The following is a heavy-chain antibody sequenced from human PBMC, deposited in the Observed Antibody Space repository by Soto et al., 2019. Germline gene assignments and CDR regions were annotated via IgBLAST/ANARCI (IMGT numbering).Heavy chain of an antibody. Sequence: DLVESGGGLVQPGRSLRLSCAASGFTFDDYAMHWVRQAPGKGLEWVSGISWNSGTLGYADSVKGRFTISRDNAKMSLYLQMNSLRAEDTALYYCVKALGEYSGNSLNYWGQGTLVTVSS. CDR3: VKALGEYSGNSLNY. D-gene: IGHD1-26*01. CDR2: ISWNSGTL. V-gene: IGHV3-9*01. J-gene: IGHJ4*02. CDR1: GFTFDDYA.